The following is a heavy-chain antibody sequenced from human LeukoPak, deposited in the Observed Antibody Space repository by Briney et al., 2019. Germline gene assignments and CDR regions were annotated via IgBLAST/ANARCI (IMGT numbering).Heavy chain of an antibody. CDR2: IREDGGEI. D-gene: IGHD3-10*01. CDR3: ATGVYYFDY. V-gene: IGHV3-7*01. CDR1: GLTFSSSW. J-gene: IGHJ4*02. Sequence: PGRSLRLSCAASGLTFSSSWMTWVRHPPGKWREWVAYIREDGGEIYYVDSVKGRFTISRDNSKNSLYLQRNSLRAEDTAVYYCATGVYYFDYWGQGTLVTVSS.